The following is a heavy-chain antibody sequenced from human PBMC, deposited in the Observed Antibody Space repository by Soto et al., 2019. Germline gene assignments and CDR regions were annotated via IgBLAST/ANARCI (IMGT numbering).Heavy chain of an antibody. CDR1: GFTFSSYA. CDR3: SRRTSGWYFDY. V-gene: IGHV3-23*01. Sequence: VQLLESGGGLVQPGGSLRLSCAASGFTFSSYAMSWVRQAPGKGLEWVSVIGGSGDSTYYADSVKGRFTISRDNSKNTLYLQMNSLRAEDTAVYYCSRRTSGWYFDYWGQGTLVTVSS. J-gene: IGHJ4*02. CDR2: IGGSGDST. D-gene: IGHD6-19*01.